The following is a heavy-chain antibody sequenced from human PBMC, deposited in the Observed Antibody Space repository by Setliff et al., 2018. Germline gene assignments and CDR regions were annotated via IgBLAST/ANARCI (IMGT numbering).Heavy chain of an antibody. D-gene: IGHD3-10*01. J-gene: IGHJ4*02. CDR2: INPHGSEK. CDR1: GLSYFNDG. V-gene: IGHV3-7*01. Sequence: PGGSLRLSCTASGLSYFNDGVRWVRQAPGKGLEWLASINPHGSEKYYADSVKGRFTISRDNAKNSLSLQMNNLRTEDTAVYYCFGAGTCSYWGQGTLVTVSS. CDR3: FGAGTCSY.